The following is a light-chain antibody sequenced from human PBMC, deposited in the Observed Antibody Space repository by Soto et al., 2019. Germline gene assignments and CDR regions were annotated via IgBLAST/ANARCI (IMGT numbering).Light chain of an antibody. Sequence: QPVPTQPPSVSGAPGQRVTISCTGSSSNIGAGYDVHWYQQLPGTAPKLLIYGNSNRPSGVADRFSGSKSGTSASLAITGLQAEDEADYYCQSYDSSLSGSNVVFGGGTKLTVL. CDR1: SSNIGAGYD. J-gene: IGLJ2*01. CDR3: QSYDSSLSGSNVV. V-gene: IGLV1-40*01. CDR2: GNS.